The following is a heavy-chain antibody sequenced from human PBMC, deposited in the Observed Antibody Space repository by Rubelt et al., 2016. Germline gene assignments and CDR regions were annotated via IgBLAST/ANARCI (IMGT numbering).Heavy chain of an antibody. D-gene: IGHD3-16*01. CDR2: IYYSGST. CDR3: ARGGPGFYNWFDP. J-gene: IGHJ5*02. CDR1: GGSISSYY. V-gene: IGHV4-59*01. Sequence: QVQLQESGPGLVKPSETLSLTCTVSGGSISSYYWSWIRQPPGKGLEWIGYIYYSGSTNYNPSLKSRVTISVDTSKNQFSLKLSSVTAAYTAVYYCARGGPGFYNWFDPWGQGTLVTVSS.